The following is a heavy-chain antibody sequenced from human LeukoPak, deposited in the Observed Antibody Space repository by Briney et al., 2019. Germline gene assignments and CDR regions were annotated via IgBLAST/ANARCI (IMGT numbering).Heavy chain of an antibody. Sequence: GGSQRLSCAASEFSFSSSAMTWVRQAPGKGLEWVSGISGSGGSTYDADSVKGRFTISRDNSKNTLDLQMNSLRVEDTAVYYCAKVTMVGWYFDLWGRGTLVTVSS. D-gene: IGHD4/OR15-4a*01. V-gene: IGHV3-23*01. CDR3: AKVTMVGWYFDL. CDR2: ISGSGGST. CDR1: EFSFSSSA. J-gene: IGHJ2*01.